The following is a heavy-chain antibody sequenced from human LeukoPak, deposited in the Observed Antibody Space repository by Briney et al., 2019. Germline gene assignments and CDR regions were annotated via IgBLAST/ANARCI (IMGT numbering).Heavy chain of an antibody. Sequence: GGSLRLSCAASGFTFSSYSMNWVRQAPGKGLEWVSSISSSSSYIYYADSVKGRFTISRDNAKNSLYLQMNSLRAEDTAVYYCARGRACSGGSCVVERYFDYWGQGTLVTVSS. CDR1: GFTFSSYS. J-gene: IGHJ4*02. D-gene: IGHD2-15*01. V-gene: IGHV3-21*01. CDR2: ISSSSSYI. CDR3: ARGRACSGGSCVVERYFDY.